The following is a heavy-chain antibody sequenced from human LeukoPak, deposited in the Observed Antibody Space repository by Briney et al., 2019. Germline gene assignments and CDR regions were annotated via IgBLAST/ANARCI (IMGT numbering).Heavy chain of an antibody. D-gene: IGHD6-6*01. CDR1: AFTFSNAW. CDR2: IKSKTDGGTT. J-gene: IGHJ4*02. CDR3: TTPPEYGRGYYFDY. V-gene: IGHV3-15*01. Sequence: VSLTLSCAASAFTFSNAWMIWLPHAPGNGLEWVSRIKSKTDGGTTDYDANVKGRFTISRDDSKNTLYLQMNSLKTEDTAVYYCTTPPEYGRGYYFDYWGQGTLVTVSS.